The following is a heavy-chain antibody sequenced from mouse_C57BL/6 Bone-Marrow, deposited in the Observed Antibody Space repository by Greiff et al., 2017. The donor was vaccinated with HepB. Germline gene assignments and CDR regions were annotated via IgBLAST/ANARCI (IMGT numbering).Heavy chain of an antibody. Sequence: EVQLQQSGAELVRPGASVKLSCTASGFNIKDDYMHWVKQRPEQGLEWIGWIDPENGDTEYASKFQGKATITADTSSNTAYLQLSSLTSEDTAVYYCTTAQATSYAKDYWGQGTAVTVSS. CDR2: IDPENGDT. V-gene: IGHV14-4*01. D-gene: IGHD3-2*02. J-gene: IGHJ4*01. CDR1: GFNIKDDY. CDR3: TTAQATSYAKDY.